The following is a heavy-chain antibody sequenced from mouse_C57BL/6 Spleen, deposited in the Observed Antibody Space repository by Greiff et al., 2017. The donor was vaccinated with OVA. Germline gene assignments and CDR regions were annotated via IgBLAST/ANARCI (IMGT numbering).Heavy chain of an antibody. CDR2: IRNKANGYTT. V-gene: IGHV7-3*01. CDR1: GFTFTDYY. D-gene: IGHD2-2*01. J-gene: IGHJ2*01. Sequence: EVKLMESGGGLVQPGGSLSLSCAASGFTFTDYYMSWVRQPPGKALEWLGFIRNKANGYTTEYSASVKGLFTISRDNSQSILYLQMNALRAEDSATYYCARLGNGYYFDYWGQGTTLTVSS. CDR3: ARLGNGYYFDY.